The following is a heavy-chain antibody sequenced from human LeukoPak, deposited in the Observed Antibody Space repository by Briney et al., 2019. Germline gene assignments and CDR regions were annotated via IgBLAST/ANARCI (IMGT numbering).Heavy chain of an antibody. D-gene: IGHD3-22*01. V-gene: IGHV4-59*01. CDR1: SGSISTYY. CDR2: IYYSGAT. Sequence: SETLSLTCTVSSGSISTYYWSWIRQPPGKGLEWIGYIYYSGATKYNPSLKSRVTISLDTSKNQFSLKLSSVTAADTAVYYCARYDNRDYYFDYWGQGALVTVSS. CDR3: ARYDNRDYYFDY. J-gene: IGHJ4*02.